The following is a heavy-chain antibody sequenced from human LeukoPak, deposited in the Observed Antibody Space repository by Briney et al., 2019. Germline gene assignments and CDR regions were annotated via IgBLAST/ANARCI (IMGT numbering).Heavy chain of an antibody. J-gene: IGHJ5*02. CDR2: IYYSGST. CDR3: ARLSLYCSGGSCYGDWFDP. V-gene: IGHV4-39*01. CDR1: GGSISSSSYY. D-gene: IGHD2-15*01. Sequence: SETLSLTCTVSGGSISSSSYYWGWIRQPPGKGLERIGSIYYSGSTYYNPSLKSRVTISVDTSKNQFSLKLSSVTAADTAVYYCARLSLYCSGGSCYGDWFDPWGQGTLVTVSS.